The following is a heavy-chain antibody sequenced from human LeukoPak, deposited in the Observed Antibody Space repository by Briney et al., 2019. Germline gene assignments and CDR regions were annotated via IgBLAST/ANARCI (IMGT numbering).Heavy chain of an antibody. J-gene: IGHJ4*02. V-gene: IGHV4-59*08. CDR2: VSYSGST. Sequence: MTSETLSLTCTVSGGSISSYYWSWIRQPPGKGLEWIGYVSYSGSTNYNPSLKSRVTISVDTSKNQFSLKLSSVTAADTAVYYCARHRNYYDSSGSYYYFDYWGQGTLVTVSS. D-gene: IGHD3-22*01. CDR1: GGSISSYY. CDR3: ARHRNYYDSSGSYYYFDY.